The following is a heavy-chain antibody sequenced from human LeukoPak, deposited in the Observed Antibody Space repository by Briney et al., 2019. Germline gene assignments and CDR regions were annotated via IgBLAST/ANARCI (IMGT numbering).Heavy chain of an antibody. V-gene: IGHV4-39*01. Sequence: ASETLSLTCTVSGGSISSSSYYWGWIRQPPGKGLEWIGSIYYSGSTYYNPSLKSRVTISVDTSKNQFSLKLSSVTAADTAVYYCARHAFDWIPYYFDYWGQGTLVTVSS. CDR2: IYYSGST. CDR1: GGSISSSSYY. D-gene: IGHD3-9*01. J-gene: IGHJ4*02. CDR3: ARHAFDWIPYYFDY.